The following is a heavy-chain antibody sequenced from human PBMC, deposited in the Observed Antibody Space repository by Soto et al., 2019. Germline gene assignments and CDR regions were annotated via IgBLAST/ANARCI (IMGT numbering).Heavy chain of an antibody. CDR1: GFTFSNYW. V-gene: IGHV3-7*01. J-gene: IGHJ5*02. CDR3: ASARHIGP. D-gene: IGHD3-3*01. Sequence: LRVSCAASGFTFSNYWMRWVRQAAGKGLEWVANIKQDGSESNYADSVKGQFTISRDNAENSLYLQKTSLRAEDTAVYYCASARHIGPWGQGTLVTVSS. CDR2: IKQDGSES.